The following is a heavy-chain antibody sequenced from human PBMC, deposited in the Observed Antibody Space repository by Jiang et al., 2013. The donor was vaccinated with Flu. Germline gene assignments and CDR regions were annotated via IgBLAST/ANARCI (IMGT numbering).Heavy chain of an antibody. CDR3: ARDTPLTLSCFDS. CDR1: GDSVSGSRAA. J-gene: IGHJ4*02. Sequence: QTLSLTCAISGDSVSGSRAAWNWFRQSPSRGLEWLGRAYYRSNWYNDYAVSVKSRITINPDTSKNQFSLQLNSVTPEDTAIYYCARDTPLTLSCFDSWGQGTLVTVSS. V-gene: IGHV6-1*01. D-gene: IGHD2-15*01. CDR2: AYYRSNWYN.